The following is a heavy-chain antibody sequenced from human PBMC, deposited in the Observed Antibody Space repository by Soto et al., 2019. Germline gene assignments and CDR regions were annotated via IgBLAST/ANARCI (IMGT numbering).Heavy chain of an antibody. J-gene: IGHJ6*02. D-gene: IGHD2-15*01. V-gene: IGHV4-39*01. CDR3: ARHLTYCSAGSCYSDFPYYGMDV. CDR2: IFYSGST. Sequence: SETLSLTCTVSGGSISRSSYYWGWIRQPTGKGLEWIGSIFYSGSTYYNPSLKSRVTISVDTSKNQFSLKLSSVTAADTAVYYCARHLTYCSAGSCYSDFPYYGMDVWGQGTTVT. CDR1: GGSISRSSYY.